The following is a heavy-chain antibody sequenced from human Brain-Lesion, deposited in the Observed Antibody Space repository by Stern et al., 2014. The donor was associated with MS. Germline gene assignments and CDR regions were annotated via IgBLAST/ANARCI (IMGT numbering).Heavy chain of an antibody. Sequence: QMQLVQSGAEVKKTGSSVKVSCQASGNTFTNRYLHWVRQAPGQGLEWMGWIPPFTGNTNYAQNFQDRVTITMDRSMSTAYMDLSSLRSDDTAIYFCAEGGSYGFVYWGQGTLVTVSS. CDR1: GNTFTNRY. D-gene: IGHD4-17*01. V-gene: IGHV1-45*02. CDR3: AEGGSYGFVY. CDR2: IPPFTGNT. J-gene: IGHJ4*02.